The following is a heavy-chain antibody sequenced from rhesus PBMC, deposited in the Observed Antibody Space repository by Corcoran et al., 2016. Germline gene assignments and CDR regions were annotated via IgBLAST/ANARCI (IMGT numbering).Heavy chain of an antibody. V-gene: IGHV4-147*01. Sequence: QVQLQESGPGLVKSSETLSLTCAVSGAFVNSNSWTWIRQPPGKGLGWIGRIFGDGESTRYNPARTRRVTISRDTSKNQFSLKLNSVTAADTAVYYCGRGRVVNDRGLDSWGQGVLVTVSS. CDR2: IFGDGEST. D-gene: IGHD3-28*01. CDR1: GAFVNSNS. J-gene: IGHJ4*01. CDR3: GRGRVVNDRGLDS.